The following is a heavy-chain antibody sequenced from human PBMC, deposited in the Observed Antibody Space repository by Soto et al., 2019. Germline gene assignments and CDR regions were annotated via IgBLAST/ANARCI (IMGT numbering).Heavy chain of an antibody. J-gene: IGHJ4*02. Sequence: GSLRLSCAASGFTFSSYAMHWVRQAPGKGLEWVAVISYDGSNKYYADSVKGRFTISRDNSKNTLYLQMNSLRAEDTAVYYCARDLGSSWYGDFFDYWGQGTLVTVSS. V-gene: IGHV3-30-3*01. CDR1: GFTFSSYA. CDR2: ISYDGSNK. CDR3: ARDLGSSWYGDFFDY. D-gene: IGHD6-13*01.